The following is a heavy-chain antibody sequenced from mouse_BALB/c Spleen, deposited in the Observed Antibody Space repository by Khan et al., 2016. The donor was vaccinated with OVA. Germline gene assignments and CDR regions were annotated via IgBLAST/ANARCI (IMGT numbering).Heavy chain of an antibody. CDR2: ISSGGDYP. CDR1: GFTFSSYS. Sequence: EVELVESGGDLVKPGGSLKFSCAASGFTFSSYSMSWVRQTPDKRLEWVATISSGGDYPYYSDNVKGRFTISRDNAKTTLYLQMSSLKSEDTAMYYCAIHLTGSFAYWGQGTLVTVSA. V-gene: IGHV5-6*01. J-gene: IGHJ3*01. CDR3: AIHLTGSFAY. D-gene: IGHD4-1*01.